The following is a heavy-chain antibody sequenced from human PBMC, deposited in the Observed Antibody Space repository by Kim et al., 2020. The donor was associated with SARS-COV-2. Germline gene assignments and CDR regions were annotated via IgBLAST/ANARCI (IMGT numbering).Heavy chain of an antibody. CDR2: ST. Sequence: STYYADSVKGRFTISRDNSKNTLYLQMNSLRAEDTAVYYCAKIVGATGDYWGQGTLVTVSS. D-gene: IGHD1-26*01. J-gene: IGHJ4*02. CDR3: AKIVGATGDY. V-gene: IGHV3-23*01.